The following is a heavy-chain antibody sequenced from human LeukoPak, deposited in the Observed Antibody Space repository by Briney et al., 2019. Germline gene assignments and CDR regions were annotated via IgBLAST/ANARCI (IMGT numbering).Heavy chain of an antibody. D-gene: IGHD4-17*01. CDR2: IYTSGST. CDR3: ARGWTTVTTGNWFDP. Sequence: SETLSLTCTVSGGSISSGGYYWNWIRQPAGKGLEWIGRIYTSGSTNYNPSLKSRVTISVDTSKKQISLKLSSVTAADTAVYYCARGWTTVTTGNWFDPWGQGTLVTVSS. V-gene: IGHV4-61*02. J-gene: IGHJ5*02. CDR1: GGSISSGGYY.